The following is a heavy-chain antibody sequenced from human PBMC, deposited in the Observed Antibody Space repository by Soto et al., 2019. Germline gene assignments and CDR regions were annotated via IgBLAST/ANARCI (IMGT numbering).Heavy chain of an antibody. V-gene: IGHV4-59*08. D-gene: IGHD2-15*01. CDR2: IYYSGST. CDR1: GGSISSYY. CDR3: ARQRSTLNWFDP. Sequence: SETLSLTCTVSGGSISSYYWSWIRQPPGKGLEWIGYIYYSGSTNYNPSLKSRVTISVDTSKNQFSLKLSSVTAADTAVYYCARQRSTLNWFDPWGQGTLVTVSS. J-gene: IGHJ5*02.